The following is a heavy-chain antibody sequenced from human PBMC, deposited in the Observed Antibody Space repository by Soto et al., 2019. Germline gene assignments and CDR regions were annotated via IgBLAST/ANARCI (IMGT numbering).Heavy chain of an antibody. CDR3: ARDGVMHSGGIDY. Sequence: QVQLVQSGAEVKKPGSSVKVSCKASGGTFSSYSINWVRQAPGQGLEWMGEIIPICGTANYAQKFQGRVTITADESTSTAYMELSSLRSEDTAVYYFARDGVMHSGGIDYWGQGTLVTVSS. CDR2: IIPICGTA. J-gene: IGHJ4*02. CDR1: GGTFSSYS. D-gene: IGHD2-8*01. V-gene: IGHV1-69*01.